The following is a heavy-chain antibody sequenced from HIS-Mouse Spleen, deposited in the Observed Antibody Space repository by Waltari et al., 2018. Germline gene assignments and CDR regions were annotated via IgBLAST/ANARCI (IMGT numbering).Heavy chain of an antibody. CDR3: AKYPSPPFQH. Sequence: QVQLVQSGAEVKKPGSSVKVSCKASGGTFSSYAISWVRQAPGQGLEWMGRIIPILGIANYAQKFQGRVTITAEKSTSTAYMELNSLRAEDTAVYYCAKYPSPPFQHWGQGTLVTVSS. V-gene: IGHV1-69*04. CDR2: IIPILGIA. D-gene: IGHD2-2*02. J-gene: IGHJ1*01. CDR1: GGTFSSYA.